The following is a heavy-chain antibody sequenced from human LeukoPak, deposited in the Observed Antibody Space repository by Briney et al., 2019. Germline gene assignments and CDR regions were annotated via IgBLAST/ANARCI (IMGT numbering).Heavy chain of an antibody. CDR3: ASLIAAAAADY. D-gene: IGHD6-13*01. CDR1: GGSFSGYY. CDR2: INHSGST. J-gene: IGHJ4*02. V-gene: IGHV4-34*01. Sequence: SETLSLTCAVYGGSFSGYYWSWIRQPPGKGLEWIGEINHSGSTNYNPSLKSRVTISVDKSKNQFSLKLSSVTAADTAVYYCASLIAAAAADYWGQGTLVTVSS.